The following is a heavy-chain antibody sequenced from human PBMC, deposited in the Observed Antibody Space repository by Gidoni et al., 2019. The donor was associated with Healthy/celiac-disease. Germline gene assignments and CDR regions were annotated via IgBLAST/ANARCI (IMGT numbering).Heavy chain of an antibody. CDR3: ARASSGWYRGGYYYYGMDV. CDR1: GGSFSGYY. D-gene: IGHD6-19*01. CDR2: INHSGST. V-gene: IGHV4-34*01. Sequence: QVQLQQWGAGLLKPSETLSLTCAVHGGSFSGYYWSWIRQPPGKGLEWIGEINHSGSTNYNPSLKSRVTISVDTSKNQFSLKLSSVTAADTAVYYCARASSGWYRGGYYYYGMDVWGQGTTVTVSS. J-gene: IGHJ6*02.